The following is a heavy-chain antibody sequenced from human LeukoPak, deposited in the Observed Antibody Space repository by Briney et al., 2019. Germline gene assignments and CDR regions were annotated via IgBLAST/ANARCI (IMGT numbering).Heavy chain of an antibody. J-gene: IGHJ4*02. Sequence: PETLSLTCVVYGGSLSGYYWSWIRPPPRKGLEWIGEINHSGSTNYNPPLKSRVTISVETSKTQFSLKLSSVTAADTAVYYCASVLGSSSWYGDYFDYWGQGALVTVSS. CDR2: INHSGST. CDR1: GGSLSGYY. CDR3: ASVLGSSSWYGDYFDY. V-gene: IGHV4-34*01. D-gene: IGHD6-13*01.